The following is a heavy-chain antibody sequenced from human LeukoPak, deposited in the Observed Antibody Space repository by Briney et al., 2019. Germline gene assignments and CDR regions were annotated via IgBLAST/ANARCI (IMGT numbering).Heavy chain of an antibody. Sequence: SETLSHTCTVSGGSISPYYWSWIRHPPGKELEWIAFIFYSGSAHYNPSLTSRVTISVDTSKNQLSLKLTSVTAADTAVYYCARHGPFPHYFDYWGQGALVTVSS. CDR1: GGSISPYY. CDR2: IFYSGSA. CDR3: ARHGPFPHYFDY. J-gene: IGHJ4*02. D-gene: IGHD2/OR15-2a*01. V-gene: IGHV4-59*08.